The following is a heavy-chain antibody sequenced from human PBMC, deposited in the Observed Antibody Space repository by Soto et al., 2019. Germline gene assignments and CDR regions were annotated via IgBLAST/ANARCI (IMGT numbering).Heavy chain of an antibody. CDR3: VEGWNDF. J-gene: IGHJ4*02. CDR2: IKSKRDGGTT. D-gene: IGHD1-1*01. Sequence: HLVESGGDWVKPGGSFRLSFEASGLMLSSAWLSWVRQAPGKGLEWVGRIKSKRDGGTTDYAPPVKGRFVISRDDSKNTLYLQMNSLKTDDTAVYYCVEGWNDFWGQGTLVAVSS. V-gene: IGHV3-15*01. CDR1: GLMLSSAW.